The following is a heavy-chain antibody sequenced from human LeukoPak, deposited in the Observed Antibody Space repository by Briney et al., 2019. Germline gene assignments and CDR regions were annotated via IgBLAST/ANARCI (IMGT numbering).Heavy chain of an antibody. Sequence: GGSLRLSCAASGFTFSSYSMNWVRQAPGKGLEWVSYISSSSSTIYYADSVKGRFTISRDNAKNSLYLQMNSLRAEDTAVYYCARSRAVTAIPPYFDYWGQGTLVTVSS. CDR3: ARSRAVTAIPPYFDY. V-gene: IGHV3-48*01. D-gene: IGHD2-21*02. CDR2: ISSSSSTI. J-gene: IGHJ4*02. CDR1: GFTFSSYS.